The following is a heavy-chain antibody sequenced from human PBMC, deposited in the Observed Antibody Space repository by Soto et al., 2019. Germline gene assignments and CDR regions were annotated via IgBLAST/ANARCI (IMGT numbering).Heavy chain of an antibody. CDR1: GGSFSGYY. V-gene: IGHV4-34*01. D-gene: IGHD6-13*01. Sequence: TSETLSLTCAVYGGSFSGYYWSWIRQPPGKGLEWIGEINHSGSTNYNPSLKSRVTISVDTSKNQFSLKLSSVTAADTAVYYCARGRKAAAGAIDYWGQGTLVTVSS. J-gene: IGHJ4*02. CDR2: INHSGST. CDR3: ARGRKAAAGAIDY.